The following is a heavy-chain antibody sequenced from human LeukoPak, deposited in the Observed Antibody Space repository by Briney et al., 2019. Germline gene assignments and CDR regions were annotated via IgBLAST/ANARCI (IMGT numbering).Heavy chain of an antibody. CDR2: ISSSSSYI. CDR1: GFTFSSYS. D-gene: IGHD6-19*01. Sequence: GGSLRLSCAASGFTFSSYSMNWVRQAPGKGLEWVSSISSSSSYIYYADSVKGRFTISRDNAKNSLYLQMNSLRAEDAAVYYCARDISGWLDYWGQGTLVTVSS. J-gene: IGHJ4*02. V-gene: IGHV3-21*01. CDR3: ARDISGWLDY.